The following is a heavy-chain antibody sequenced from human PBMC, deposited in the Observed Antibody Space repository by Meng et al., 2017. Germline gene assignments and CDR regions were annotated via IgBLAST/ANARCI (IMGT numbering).Heavy chain of an antibody. Sequence: GESLKISCAASGFTFSSYAMHWVRQAPGKGLEWVAVISYDGSNKYYADSVKGRFTISRDNSKDTLYLQMNSLRAEDTAVYYCAREASSSWYPKSYNWFDPWGQGTRVTGSS. CDR2: ISYDGSNK. V-gene: IGHV3-30*04. J-gene: IGHJ5*02. CDR3: AREASSSWYPKSYNWFDP. D-gene: IGHD6-13*01. CDR1: GFTFSSYA.